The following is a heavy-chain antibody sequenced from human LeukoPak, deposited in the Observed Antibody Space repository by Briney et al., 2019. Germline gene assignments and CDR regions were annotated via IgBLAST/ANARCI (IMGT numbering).Heavy chain of an antibody. CDR2: INPNSGGT. CDR3: ARAFYYGSGSHSIDY. Sequence: GGSLRLSCAASGYTFTGYFMHWVRQAPGQGLEWMGWINPNSGGTNYAQKFQGRVAMTRDTSISTAYMELSRLRSDDTAVYYCARAFYYGSGSHSIDYWGQGTLVTVSS. D-gene: IGHD3-10*01. CDR1: GYTFTGYF. V-gene: IGHV1-2*02. J-gene: IGHJ4*02.